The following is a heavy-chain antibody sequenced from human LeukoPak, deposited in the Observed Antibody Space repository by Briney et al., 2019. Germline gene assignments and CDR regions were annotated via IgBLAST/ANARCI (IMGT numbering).Heavy chain of an antibody. CDR3: ARANYDILTGYHWFDP. D-gene: IGHD3-9*01. CDR1: GGSISSSSYY. CDR2: IYYSGST. J-gene: IGHJ5*02. Sequence: SETLSLTCTVSGGSISSSSYYWGWIRQPPGKGLEWIGSIYYSGSTYYNPSLKSRVTISVDTSKNQFSLKLSSVTAADTAVYYCARANYDILTGYHWFDPWGQGTLVTVSS. V-gene: IGHV4-39*07.